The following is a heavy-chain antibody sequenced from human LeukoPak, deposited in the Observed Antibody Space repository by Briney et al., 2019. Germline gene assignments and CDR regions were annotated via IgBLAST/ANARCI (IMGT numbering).Heavy chain of an antibody. CDR3: ARGYSYGRFDY. J-gene: IGHJ4*02. Sequence: SETLSLTCTVSGGSISSYYWSWIRQPPGKGLEWIGYIYYSGSTNYNPSLKSRVTISVDTSKNQFSLKLRSVTAADTAVYYCARGYSYGRFDYWGQGTLVTVSS. CDR1: GGSISSYY. CDR2: IYYSGST. V-gene: IGHV4-59*01. D-gene: IGHD5-18*01.